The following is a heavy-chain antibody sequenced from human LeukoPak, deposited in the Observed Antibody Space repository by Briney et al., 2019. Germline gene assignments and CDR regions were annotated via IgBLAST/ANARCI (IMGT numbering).Heavy chain of an antibody. CDR3: ARGCSGYYYVYAFDI. D-gene: IGHD3-22*01. CDR2: IYYSGST. Sequence: SETLSLTCTVSGGSISSGDYYWSWIRQPPGKGLEWIGYIYYSGSTYYNPSLKSRVTISVDTSKNQFSLKLSSVTAADTAVYYCARGCSGYYYVYAFDIWGQGTMVTVSS. V-gene: IGHV4-30-4*01. J-gene: IGHJ3*02. CDR1: GGSISSGDYY.